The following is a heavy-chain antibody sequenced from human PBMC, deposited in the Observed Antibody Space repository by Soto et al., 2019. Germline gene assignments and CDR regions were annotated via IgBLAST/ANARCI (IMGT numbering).Heavy chain of an antibody. J-gene: IGHJ2*01. CDR2: IYSGGST. Sequence: EVQLVETGGGLIQPGGSLRLSCAASGFTVSSNYRSWVRQAPGKGLEWVSVIYSGGSTYYADSVKGRFTISRDNSKNTLYLQMNSLRAEDTAVYYCARDTDYYDSSGYYRFRYFALWGRGTLVTVAS. CDR1: GFTVSSNY. CDR3: ARDTDYYDSSGYYRFRYFAL. D-gene: IGHD3-22*01. V-gene: IGHV3-53*02.